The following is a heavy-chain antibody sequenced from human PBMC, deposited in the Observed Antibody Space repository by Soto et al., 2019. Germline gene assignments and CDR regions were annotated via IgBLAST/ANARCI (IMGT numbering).Heavy chain of an antibody. CDR2: LFSGST. D-gene: IGHD6-13*01. J-gene: IGHJ5*02. V-gene: IGHV4-39*01. Sequence: SETLSLTCTVSGDSIRGRSYYWGWIRQPPGRGLEWVGTLFSGSTYSSPSLKSRVSISLDTSKNQVSLKLSSVAAADTAIYYCGTTRGIAGGGSFDRSGQGTLVTVPA. CDR1: GDSIRGRSYY. CDR3: GTTRGIAGGGSFDR.